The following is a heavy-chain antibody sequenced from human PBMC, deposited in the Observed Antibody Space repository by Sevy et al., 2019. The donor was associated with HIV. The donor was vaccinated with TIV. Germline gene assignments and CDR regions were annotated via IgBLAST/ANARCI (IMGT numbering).Heavy chain of an antibody. J-gene: IGHJ6*02. CDR2: ISYDGGVK. CDR1: GFTFSIYA. D-gene: IGHD3-22*01. CDR3: ARDLPSAVINPFYYYGLDV. V-gene: IGHV3-30*04. Sequence: GGSLRLYCAASGFTFSIYAMHWVRQAPDKGLEWVAVISYDGGVKYFADSVKGRVTISRDNSKNTLYLQMSSLRPEDTTVYYCARDLPSAVINPFYYYGLDVWGQGITVTVSS.